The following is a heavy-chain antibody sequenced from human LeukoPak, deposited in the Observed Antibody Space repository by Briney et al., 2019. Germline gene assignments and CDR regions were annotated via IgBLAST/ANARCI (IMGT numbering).Heavy chain of an antibody. J-gene: IGHJ5*02. V-gene: IGHV1-2*02. Sequence: ASVTVSCKTSGYTFTAHYMHWVRQAPGQGLEWMGWINPNSGGTNYAQKFQGRVTMTRDTSISTAYMELSRLRSEDTAVYYCARAGDIAGFDPWGQGTLVTVSS. D-gene: IGHD2-15*01. CDR1: GYTFTAHY. CDR3: ARAGDIAGFDP. CDR2: INPNSGGT.